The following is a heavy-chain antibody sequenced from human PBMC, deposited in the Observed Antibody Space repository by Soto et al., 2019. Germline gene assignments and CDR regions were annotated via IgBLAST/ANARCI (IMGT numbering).Heavy chain of an antibody. CDR1: GFTFINYA. J-gene: IGHJ6*02. CDR3: ARDHDYGILFYYGMDV. D-gene: IGHD4-17*01. Sequence: ESGGGVVQPGRSLRLSCAASGFTFINYAMHWVRQAPGRGLEWVAVISYDGNKKYYADSVKGRFTISRDNSKNTLSLQMNSLRTEDTAVYYCARDHDYGILFYYGMDVWGQGTTVTVSS. V-gene: IGHV3-30-3*01. CDR2: ISYDGNKK.